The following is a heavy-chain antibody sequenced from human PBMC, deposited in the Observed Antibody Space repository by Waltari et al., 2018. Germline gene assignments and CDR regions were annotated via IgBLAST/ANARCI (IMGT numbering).Heavy chain of an antibody. J-gene: IGHJ4*02. Sequence: QVQLQESGPGLVKLSETLSLTCTVSGGSMNNYYWSWIRRSPGKGLEWIGYIYSTGESDYNPSLRSRVTISVDMSKNQFSLNLGSVTAADTAIYYCARDTGHYFENWGQGTLVTVSS. CDR1: GGSMNNYY. CDR3: ARDTGHYFEN. CDR2: IYSTGES. V-gene: IGHV4-59*01.